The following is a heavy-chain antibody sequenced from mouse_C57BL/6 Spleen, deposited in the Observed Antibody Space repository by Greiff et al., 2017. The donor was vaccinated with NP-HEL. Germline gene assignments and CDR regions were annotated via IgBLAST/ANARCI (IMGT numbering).Heavy chain of an antibody. V-gene: IGHV5-9-1*02. Sequence: EVKLVESGEGLVKPGGSLKLSCAASGFTFSSYAMSWVRQTPEKRLEWVAYISSGGDYIYYADTVKGRFTISRDNARNTLYLQMSSLKSEDTAMYYCTREDSSGHFFAMDYWGQGTSVTVSS. CDR3: TREDSSGHFFAMDY. CDR2: ISSGGDYI. CDR1: GFTFSSYA. D-gene: IGHD3-2*02. J-gene: IGHJ4*01.